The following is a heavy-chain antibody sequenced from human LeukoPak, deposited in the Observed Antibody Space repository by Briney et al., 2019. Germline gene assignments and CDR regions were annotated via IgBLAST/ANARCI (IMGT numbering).Heavy chain of an antibody. D-gene: IGHD3-3*01. CDR1: GGSFSGYY. CDR3: ARVYYDFWSGYCSGGDWFDP. J-gene: IGHJ5*02. Sequence: SETLSLTCAVYGGSFSGYYWSWIRQPPGKGLEWIGEINHSGSTNYNPSLKSRVTISVDTSKNQFSLKLSPVTAADTAVYYCARVYYDFWSGYCSGGDWFDPWGQGTLVTVSS. CDR2: INHSGST. V-gene: IGHV4-34*01.